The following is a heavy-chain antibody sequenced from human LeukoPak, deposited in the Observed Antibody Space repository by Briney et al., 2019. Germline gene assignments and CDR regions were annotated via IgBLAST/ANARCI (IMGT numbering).Heavy chain of an antibody. CDR1: GFTFSSPA. J-gene: IGHJ4*02. Sequence: PGGSLRLSCAASGFTFSSPAMSWVRQAPGKGLEWVSSITPSGDGTYYADSVKGRFTISRDNSKNTLYLQMNSLRVEDTAIYYCAKDSPVATRWGQGTLVTVSS. CDR2: ITPSGDGT. CDR3: AKDSPVATR. D-gene: IGHD2-15*01. V-gene: IGHV3-23*01.